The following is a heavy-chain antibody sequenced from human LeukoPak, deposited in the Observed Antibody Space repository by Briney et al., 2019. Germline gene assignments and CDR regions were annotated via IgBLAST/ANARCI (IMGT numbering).Heavy chain of an antibody. CDR1: GGSFSGYH. J-gene: IGHJ3*02. D-gene: IGHD2-21*01. CDR3: AFHVVIANKRDAFDI. V-gene: IGHV4-34*01. CDR2: INHSGST. Sequence: SETLSLTCAVYGGSFSGYHWSWIRQPPGKGLEWIGEINHSGSTNHNPSLKSRVTISVDTSKNQFSLKLSSVTAADTAVYYCAFHVVIANKRDAFDIWGQGTMVTVSS.